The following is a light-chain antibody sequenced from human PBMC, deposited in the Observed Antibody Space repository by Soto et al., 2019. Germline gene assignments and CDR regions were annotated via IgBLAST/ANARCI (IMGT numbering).Light chain of an antibody. Sequence: DIQMTQSPSSLSASVGDRVTITCRASQSISFYLNWYQQKPGNAPKVLIYAASNLQTGVPSRFSGSGSGTDFTLTINNLQPEDFATYSCQQSYSTPITFGQGTRLEI. CDR2: AAS. J-gene: IGKJ5*01. CDR3: QQSYSTPIT. CDR1: QSISFY. V-gene: IGKV1-39*01.